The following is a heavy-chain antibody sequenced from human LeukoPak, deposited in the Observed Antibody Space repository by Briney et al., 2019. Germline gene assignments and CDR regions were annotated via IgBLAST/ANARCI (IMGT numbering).Heavy chain of an antibody. D-gene: IGHD3-22*01. Sequence: GGSLRLSCAASGFTFSGHEMNWVRQAPGKGLEGVSYISSSGTTIYYADSVKGRFTISRDNAKNSLYLQMNSLRAEDTAVYFCDRTDSGGFYPQLEHWGQGTLVTVSS. CDR3: DRTDSGGFYPQLEH. J-gene: IGHJ4*02. CDR1: GFTFSGHE. V-gene: IGHV3-48*03. CDR2: ISSSGTTI.